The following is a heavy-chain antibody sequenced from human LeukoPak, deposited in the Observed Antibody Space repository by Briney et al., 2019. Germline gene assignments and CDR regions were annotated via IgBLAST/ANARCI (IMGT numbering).Heavy chain of an antibody. V-gene: IGHV3-21*01. D-gene: IGHD5-18*01. Sequence: PGGSLRLSCAASGFTFNTYSMNWLRQAPGKGLEWVSSITHSSGYIYYAGSVKGRFTISRDNAKNSLYLQMNSLRAEDTAVYYCAREGCNYGLSYSYYFDSWGQGTLVTVSS. CDR2: ITHSSGYI. CDR1: GFTFNTYS. CDR3: AREGCNYGLSYSYYFDS. J-gene: IGHJ4*02.